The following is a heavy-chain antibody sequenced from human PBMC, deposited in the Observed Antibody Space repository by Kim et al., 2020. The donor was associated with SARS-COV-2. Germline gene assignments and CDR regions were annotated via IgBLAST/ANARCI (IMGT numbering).Heavy chain of an antibody. J-gene: IGHJ5*02. CDR3: ARVLYGRNWVDP. Sequence: TPTRKSRVTISVDTSKDQFSLNMSSVTAADTAVYYCARVLYGRNWVDPWGQGTLVTVSS. V-gene: IGHV4-34*01. D-gene: IGHD3-10*01.